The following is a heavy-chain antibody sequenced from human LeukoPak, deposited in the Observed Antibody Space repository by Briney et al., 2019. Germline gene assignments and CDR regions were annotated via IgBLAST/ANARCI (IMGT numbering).Heavy chain of an antibody. V-gene: IGHV3-7*01. CDR1: GFTFSSYW. CDR3: AREAYYDSSGYYYRLFGY. D-gene: IGHD3-22*01. CDR2: IKQDGSEK. J-gene: IGHJ4*02. Sequence: GGSLRLSCAASGFTFSSYWMSWVRQAPGKGLEWVANIKQDGSEKYYVDSVKGRFTISRDNAKNSLSLQMNSLRAEDTAVYYCAREAYYDSSGYYYRLFGYWGQGTLVTVSS.